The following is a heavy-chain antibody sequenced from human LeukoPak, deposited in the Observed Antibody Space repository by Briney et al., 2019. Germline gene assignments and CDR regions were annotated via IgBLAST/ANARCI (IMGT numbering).Heavy chain of an antibody. J-gene: IGHJ5*02. CDR1: GGSISSGSYY. Sequence: SETLSLTCTVSGGSISSGSYYWSWIRQPAGKGLEWIGRIYTSGSTNYNPSLKSRVTISVDTSKNQFSLKLSSVTAADTAVYYCARDGDSGSYGSWSDPWGQGTLVTVSS. V-gene: IGHV4-61*02. D-gene: IGHD1-26*01. CDR2: IYTSGST. CDR3: ARDGDSGSYGSWSDP.